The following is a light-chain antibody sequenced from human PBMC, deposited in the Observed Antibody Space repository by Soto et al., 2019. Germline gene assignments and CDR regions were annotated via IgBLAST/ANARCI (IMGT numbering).Light chain of an antibody. CDR3: QHYGGSPPKYT. CDR2: GAS. J-gene: IGKJ2*01. V-gene: IGKV3-20*01. Sequence: EIVLTQSPGTLSLSPGERATLSCRASQTISSSYLAWHQQKPGQAPRLLIYGASSRATAIPDRFSGSGSGTDFTLTISRREPEDFAVYYCQHYGGSPPKYTFGQGTKLEIK. CDR1: QTISSSY.